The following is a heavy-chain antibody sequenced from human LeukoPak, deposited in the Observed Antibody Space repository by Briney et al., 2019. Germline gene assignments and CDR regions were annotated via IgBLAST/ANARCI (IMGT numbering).Heavy chain of an antibody. CDR3: ARVKEAYDSSGYHYVLSHHAFDI. J-gene: IGHJ3*02. CDR1: GFTFSDYY. Sequence: GGSLRLSCAASGFTFSDYYMSWIRQAPGKGLEWVSYISSSGSTIYYADSVKGRFTISRDNAKNSLYLQMNSLRAEDTAVYYCARVKEAYDSSGYHYVLSHHAFDIWGQGTMVTVSS. V-gene: IGHV3-11*01. CDR2: ISSSGSTI. D-gene: IGHD3-22*01.